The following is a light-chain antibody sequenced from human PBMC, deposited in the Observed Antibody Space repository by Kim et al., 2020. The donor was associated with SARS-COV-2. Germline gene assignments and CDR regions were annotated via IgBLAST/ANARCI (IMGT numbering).Light chain of an antibody. CDR1: QSISNY. J-gene: IGKJ1*01. V-gene: IGKV1-27*01. CDR3: QKYNSAPPT. CDR2: AAS. Sequence: SVGDRVTITCRGSQSISNYLAWYQQKPERVPKLLIYAASALQSGVPSRFSGSGSETDFTLTISGLQPEDGATYYCQKYNSAPPTFGQGAKVDIK.